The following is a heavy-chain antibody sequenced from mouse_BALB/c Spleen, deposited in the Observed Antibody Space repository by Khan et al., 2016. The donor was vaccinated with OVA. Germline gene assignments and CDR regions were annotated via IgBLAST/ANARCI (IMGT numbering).Heavy chain of an antibody. Sequence: QVQLKQSGPGLVAPSQNLSLTCTVSGFSLSDYGVSWIRQPPGKGLEWLGVIWGGGSTYYNSDLKSRLSISKDNSKSQVFLKMSSLQSDDTACFYCAKGVWSYYYTLDYWGQGTSVTVSS. CDR2: IWGGGST. V-gene: IGHV2-6-5*01. J-gene: IGHJ4*01. CDR1: GFSLSDYG. CDR3: AKGVWSYYYTLDY.